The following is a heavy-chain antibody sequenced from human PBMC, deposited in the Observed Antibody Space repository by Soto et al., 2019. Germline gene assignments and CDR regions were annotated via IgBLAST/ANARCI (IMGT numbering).Heavy chain of an antibody. Sequence: KTSETLSLTCTVSGGSISSGDYYWSWIRQPPGKGLEWIGYIYYSGSTYYNPSLKSRVTISVDTSKNQFSLKLSSVTAADTAVYYCARGADIVATTTGYYYYGMDVWGQGTTVTVSS. D-gene: IGHD5-12*01. V-gene: IGHV4-30-4*01. CDR1: GGSISSGDYY. CDR3: ARGADIVATTTGYYYYGMDV. J-gene: IGHJ6*02. CDR2: IYYSGST.